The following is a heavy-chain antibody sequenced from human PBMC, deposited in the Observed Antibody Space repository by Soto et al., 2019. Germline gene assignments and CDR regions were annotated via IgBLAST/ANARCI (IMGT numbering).Heavy chain of an antibody. CDR3: ARVLGGNLLYYYGMDV. V-gene: IGHV1-3*01. CDR1: GFIFTSSA. Sequence: ASVKVSCKTSGFIFTSSAVQWVRQARGQRLEWMGWINAGNGNTKYSQKFQGRVTITRDTSASTAYMELSSLRSEDTAVYYCARVLGGNLLYYYGMDVWGQGTTVTVSS. D-gene: IGHD2-15*01. CDR2: INAGNGNT. J-gene: IGHJ6*02.